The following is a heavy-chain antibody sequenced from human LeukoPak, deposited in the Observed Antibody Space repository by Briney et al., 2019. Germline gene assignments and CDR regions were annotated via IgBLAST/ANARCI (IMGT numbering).Heavy chain of an antibody. J-gene: IGHJ4*02. D-gene: IGHD5-18*01. CDR3: ARENDRYGRIDY. CDR2: VYYSGTT. V-gene: IGHV4-59*01. CDR1: GGSISSYY. Sequence: SETLSLTCTVSGGSISSYYWSWIRQPPGKGLEWIGYVYYSGTTDYNPSLKSRVTISIDTSKNQFSLRLSSVTAADTAVYYCARENDRYGRIDYWGQGTLVTVSS.